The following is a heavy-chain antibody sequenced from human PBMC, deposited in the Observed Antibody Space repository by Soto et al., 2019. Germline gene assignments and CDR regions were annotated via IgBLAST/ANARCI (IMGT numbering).Heavy chain of an antibody. J-gene: IGHJ6*02. CDR1: GYSFTSYW. CDR2: IYPGDSDT. V-gene: IGHV5-51*01. CDR3: ARHVIAARLPYYYYYGMDV. Sequence: GESLKLSCKGSGYSFTSYWIGWVRQMPGKGLEWMGIIYPGDSDTRYSPSFQGQVTISADKSISTAYLQWSSLKASDTAMYYCARHVIAARLPYYYYYGMDVWGQGTTVTVSS. D-gene: IGHD6-6*01.